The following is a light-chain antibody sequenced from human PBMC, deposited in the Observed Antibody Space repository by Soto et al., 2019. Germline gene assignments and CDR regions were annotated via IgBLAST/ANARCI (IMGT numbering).Light chain of an antibody. CDR1: SSDVGGYNY. V-gene: IGLV2-8*01. CDR2: EVS. Sequence: QYALTQPPSASGSPGQSVTISCTGTSSDVGGYNYVSWYQQHPGKAPKLMIYEVSKRPSGVPDRFSGSKSGNTASLTVSGLQAEDEADDYCSSYAGSNNFVFGTGTKLTVL. J-gene: IGLJ1*01. CDR3: SSYAGSNNFV.